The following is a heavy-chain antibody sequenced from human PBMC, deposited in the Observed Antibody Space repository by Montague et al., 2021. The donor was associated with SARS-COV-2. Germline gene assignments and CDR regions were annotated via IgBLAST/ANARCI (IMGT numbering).Heavy chain of an antibody. CDR2: IYYRGST. D-gene: IGHD3-3*01. CDR1: GGSISSYY. Sequence: SETLSLTCTVSGGSISSYYWSWIRQPPGKGLEWIGYIYYRGSTXXXPSXXXRVTISVDTSKNQFSLKLSSVTAADTAVYYCARQRRYQLPITIFGVVMADAFDIWGQGTMVTVSS. V-gene: IGHV4-59*08. CDR3: ARQRRYQLPITIFGVVMADAFDI. J-gene: IGHJ3*02.